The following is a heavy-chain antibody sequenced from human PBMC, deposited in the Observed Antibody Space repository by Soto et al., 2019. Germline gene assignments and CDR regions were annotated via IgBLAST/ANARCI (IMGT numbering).Heavy chain of an antibody. CDR3: AHRRRRADAAACDI. CDR2: IYWDDDK. V-gene: IGHV2-5*02. Sequence: QITLKESGPTLVKPTQTLTLTCTFSGFSLSTSGVGVGWIRQPPGKALEWLALIYWDDDKRYSPSLKSRLTTXQXSXXNHVVLTMTNMDPVDTATYYCAHRRRRADAAACDIWGQGTMVPVSS. J-gene: IGHJ3*02. D-gene: IGHD6-25*01. CDR1: GFSLSTSGVG.